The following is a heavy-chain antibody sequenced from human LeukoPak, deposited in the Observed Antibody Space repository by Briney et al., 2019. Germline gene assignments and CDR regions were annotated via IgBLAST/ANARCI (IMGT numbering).Heavy chain of an antibody. CDR3: AKDPIFSGSYGVFDY. Sequence: GGSLRLSRAASGFTFSSYSMNWVRQAPGKGLEWVSGISGSGDSTYYADSVKGRFTISRDNSKNTLYLQMNSLRVEDTAAYYRAKDPIFSGSYGVFDYWGLGTLVTVSS. CDR2: ISGSGDST. V-gene: IGHV3-23*01. D-gene: IGHD1-26*01. CDR1: GFTFSSYS. J-gene: IGHJ4*02.